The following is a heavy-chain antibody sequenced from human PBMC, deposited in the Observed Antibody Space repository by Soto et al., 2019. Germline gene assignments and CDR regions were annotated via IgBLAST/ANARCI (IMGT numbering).Heavy chain of an antibody. J-gene: IGHJ5*02. CDR1: GASISSYF. CDR2: ISTSGTT. D-gene: IGHD6-19*01. CDR3: AREAGPARWFDP. Sequence: SETLSLTCTVSGASISSYFWTWIRQPAGKGLDWIGRISTSGTTNYNPSLKSRVTMSVDTYKNHFSLNLISLTAADTAVYYCAREAGPARWFDPWGQGPLVTVSS. V-gene: IGHV4-4*07.